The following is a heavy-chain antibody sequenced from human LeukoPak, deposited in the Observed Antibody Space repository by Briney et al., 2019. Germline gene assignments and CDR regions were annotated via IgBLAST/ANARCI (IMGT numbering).Heavy chain of an antibody. CDR1: GGSISGYY. D-gene: IGHD5-18*01. CDR2: INYSGTT. Sequence: SETLSLTCTVSGGSISGYYWHWIRQSPGMGLEWIGYINYSGTTGYNPSLKSRVTISVDTSKNQFSLNLRSATAAGTAVYYCAREYSSFEYWGQGILVTVSS. J-gene: IGHJ4*02. V-gene: IGHV4-59*01. CDR3: AREYSSFEY.